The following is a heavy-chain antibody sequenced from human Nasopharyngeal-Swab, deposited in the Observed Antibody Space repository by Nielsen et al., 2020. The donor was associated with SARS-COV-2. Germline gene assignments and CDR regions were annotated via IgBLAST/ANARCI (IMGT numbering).Heavy chain of an antibody. V-gene: IGHV3-73*01. D-gene: IGHD2-15*01. Sequence: GESLKIHCAASGFTFSDSAIHWVRQASGEGLEWVARIRRKGNNYATAYSASVKGRFIIFRDDPTNTAYLQMNSLKTEDTAMYYCTRCGGGCYSGRDYWGQGTLVTVSS. CDR1: GFTFSDSA. CDR3: TRCGGGCYSGRDY. CDR2: IRRKGNNYAT. J-gene: IGHJ4*02.